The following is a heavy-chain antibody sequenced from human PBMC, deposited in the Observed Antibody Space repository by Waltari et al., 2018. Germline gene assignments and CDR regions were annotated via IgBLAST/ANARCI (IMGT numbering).Heavy chain of an antibody. CDR1: GGSISSSSYY. V-gene: IGHV4-39*07. D-gene: IGHD1-26*01. CDR2: IYYSWST. CDR3: ARTVSSYNLPFDY. Sequence: QLQLQESGPGLVKPSETLSLTCTVSGGSISSSSYYWGWIRQPPGKGLEWIGSIYYSWSTYYNPSLKSRVTISVDTSKNQCSLKRSSVTAADTAVYYCARTVSSYNLPFDYWGQGTLVTVSS. J-gene: IGHJ4*02.